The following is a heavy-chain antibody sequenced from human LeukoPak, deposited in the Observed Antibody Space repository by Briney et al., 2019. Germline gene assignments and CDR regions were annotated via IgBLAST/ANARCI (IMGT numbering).Heavy chain of an antibody. CDR2: INIGGTNT. Sequence: GGSLRLSCAASGFTFSDYYMSWIRQAPGKGLEWLSYINIGGTNTHYADSVKGRFTISRDNAKKSLYLEMTNLRAEDTAVYYCATDGAGFETWGQGVLVTVSS. V-gene: IGHV3-11*01. J-gene: IGHJ5*02. CDR1: GFTFSDYY. CDR3: ATDGAGFET.